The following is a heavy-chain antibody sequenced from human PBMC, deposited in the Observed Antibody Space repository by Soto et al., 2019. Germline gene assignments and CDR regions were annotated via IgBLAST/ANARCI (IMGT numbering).Heavy chain of an antibody. V-gene: IGHV4-4*07. CDR2: IYSNGNT. Sequence: PSETLSLTCAVSGGSMSTYFWSWIRQSAGKGLEWVGRIYSNGNTNFNPSLRRRVTMSVDTSKNQFYLKLTSMTDADTAVYYCARVNHSYYLDYWGQGTQVTVSS. CDR1: GGSMSTYF. CDR3: ARVNHSYYLDY. J-gene: IGHJ4*02. D-gene: IGHD4-4*01.